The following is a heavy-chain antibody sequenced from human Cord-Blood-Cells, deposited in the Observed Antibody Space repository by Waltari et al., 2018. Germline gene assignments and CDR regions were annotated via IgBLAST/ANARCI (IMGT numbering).Heavy chain of an antibody. CDR2: IYWDDDK. CDR1: GFSLSTSGVG. D-gene: IGHD6-6*01. V-gene: IGHV2-5*02. Sequence: QITLKESGPTLVKPTQTLTLTCTFSGFSLSTSGVGVGWIRQPPGKALEWLALIYWDDDKRYSPSLKCRLTITKDTSKNQVVLTMTNMDPVDTATYYCAHGTRFEYSSSTWFDPWGQGTLVTVSS. CDR3: AHGTRFEYSSSTWFDP. J-gene: IGHJ5*02.